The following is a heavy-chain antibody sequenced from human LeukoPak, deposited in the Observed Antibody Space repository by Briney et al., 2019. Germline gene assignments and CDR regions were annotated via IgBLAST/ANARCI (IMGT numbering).Heavy chain of an antibody. CDR2: IRSKAYGGTT. D-gene: IGHD1-26*01. Sequence: PGGSLRLSCTASGFTFGDYAMSWFRQAPGKGLEWVGFIRSKAYGGTTEYAASVKGRFTISRDDSKSIAYLQMNSLKTEDTAVYYCTRPSTLGGIVGEYGMDVWGQGTTVTVSS. J-gene: IGHJ6*02. CDR1: GFTFGDYA. CDR3: TRPSTLGGIVGEYGMDV. V-gene: IGHV3-49*03.